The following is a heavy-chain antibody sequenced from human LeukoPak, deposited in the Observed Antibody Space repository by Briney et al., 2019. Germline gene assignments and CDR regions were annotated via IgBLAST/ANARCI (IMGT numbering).Heavy chain of an antibody. V-gene: IGHV4-4*07. D-gene: IGHD1-26*01. Sequence: PSETLSLTCTVSGASISSYYWSWIRQPAGKGLEWIGRIYTSGSTNYNASLKSRVSMSVDTSKNQFSLKLSSVTAADTAVFYCARENSGSYRKFDYWGQGTLVTVSS. CDR1: GASISSYY. J-gene: IGHJ4*02. CDR3: ARENSGSYRKFDY. CDR2: IYTSGST.